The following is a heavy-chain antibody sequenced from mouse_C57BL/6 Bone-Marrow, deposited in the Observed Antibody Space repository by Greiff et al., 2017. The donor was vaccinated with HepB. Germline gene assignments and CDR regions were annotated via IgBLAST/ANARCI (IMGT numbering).Heavy chain of an antibody. D-gene: IGHD1-1*01. CDR1: GYSFTGYF. V-gene: IGHV1-20*01. CDR3: ARALLLRSLWYFDV. J-gene: IGHJ1*03. CDR2: INPYNGDT. Sequence: VQLQQSGPELVKPGDSVKISCKASGYSFTGYFMNWVMQSHGKSLEWIGRINPYNGDTFYNQKFKGKATLTVDKSSSTANMELRSLTSEDSAVYYCARALLLRSLWYFDVWGTGTTVTVSS.